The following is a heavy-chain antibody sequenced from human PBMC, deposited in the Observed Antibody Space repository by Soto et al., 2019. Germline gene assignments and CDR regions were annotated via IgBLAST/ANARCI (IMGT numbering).Heavy chain of an antibody. CDR2: ISGSDGKT. V-gene: IGHV3-23*01. CDR3: ARWSYLDY. D-gene: IGHD3-3*01. J-gene: IGHJ4*02. CDR1: GFSFGSYA. Sequence: RLSCAASGFSFGSYALSWVRQAPGKGLEWVSTISGSDGKTFYADSVKGRFSISRDTSQNTLYLQMNSLRADDTAIYYCARWSYLDYWGQGTRVIVSS.